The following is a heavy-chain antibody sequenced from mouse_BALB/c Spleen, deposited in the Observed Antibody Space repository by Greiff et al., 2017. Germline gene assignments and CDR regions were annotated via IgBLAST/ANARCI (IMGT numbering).Heavy chain of an antibody. J-gene: IGHJ2*01. Sequence: EVKLVESGGGLVQPGGSRKLSCAASGFTFSSFGMHWVRQAPEKGLEWVAYISSGSSTIYYADTVKGRFTISRDNPKNTLFLQMTSLRSEDAAMYYCARGYAYFDYRGQGTTLTVSS. CDR1: GFTFSSFG. V-gene: IGHV5-17*02. CDR2: ISSGSSTI. D-gene: IGHD1-2*01. CDR3: ARGYAYFDY.